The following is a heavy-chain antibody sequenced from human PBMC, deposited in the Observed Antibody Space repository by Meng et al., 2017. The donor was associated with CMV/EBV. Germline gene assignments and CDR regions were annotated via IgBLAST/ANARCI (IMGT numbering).Heavy chain of an antibody. D-gene: IGHD3-3*01. CDR3: ARDPRDYDFWSGYYGGYNWFDP. Sequence: QVQLQESGPGLVKPSGTLPLTCAVPGGPISSSNWWSWVRQPPGKGLEWIGESYQSGSTNYNPSLKSRVTISVDKSKNQFSLKLSSVTAADTAVYYCARDPRDYDFWSGYYGGYNWFDPWGQGTLVTVSS. J-gene: IGHJ5*02. CDR1: GGPISSSNW. CDR2: SYQSGST. V-gene: IGHV4-4*02.